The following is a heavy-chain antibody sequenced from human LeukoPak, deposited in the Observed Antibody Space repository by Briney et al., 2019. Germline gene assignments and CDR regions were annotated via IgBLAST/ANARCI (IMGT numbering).Heavy chain of an antibody. J-gene: IGHJ5*02. D-gene: IGHD2-15*01. V-gene: IGHV3-20*01. Sequence: GGSLRLSCAASGFTFDDYAMSWVRQAPGKGLEWVSGISWNGDSTGYADSVKGRFTISRDNAKNSLYLQMDSLRAEDTALYHCARVILVVAATRYWFDPWGQGTLVTVSS. CDR3: ARVILVVAATRYWFDP. CDR2: ISWNGDST. CDR1: GFTFDDYA.